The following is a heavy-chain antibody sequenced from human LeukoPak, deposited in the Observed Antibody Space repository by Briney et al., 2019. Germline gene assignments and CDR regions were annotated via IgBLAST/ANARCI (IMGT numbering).Heavy chain of an antibody. CDR1: GYTFTGYY. D-gene: IGHD5-18*01. CDR3: ARDPHTAAEFFFDY. V-gene: IGHV1-2*02. J-gene: IGHJ4*02. CDR2: INPNSGGT. Sequence: ASVKVSCKASGYTFTGYYMHWVRQAPGQGLEWMGWINPNSGGTNYAQKFQGRVTMTRDTSISTAYMELSRLRSDDTAVYYCARDPHTAAEFFFDYWGQGTLVTVSS.